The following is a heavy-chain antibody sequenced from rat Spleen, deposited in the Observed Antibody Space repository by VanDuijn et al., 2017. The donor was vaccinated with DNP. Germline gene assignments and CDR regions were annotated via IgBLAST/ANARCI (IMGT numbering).Heavy chain of an antibody. D-gene: IGHD4-1*01. Sequence: EVQLVESGGGLVQPGRSLKLSCAASGFTFSDYAMAWVRQAPKKGLEWVATISYGDNSTYYRDSVKGRFTISRDDAKSILYLQMDSLRSEDTATYYCARRGYGYNYFDYWGQGVMVTVSS. V-gene: IGHV5-17*01. CDR1: GFTFSDYA. J-gene: IGHJ2*01. CDR3: ARRGYGYNYFDY. CDR2: ISYGDNST.